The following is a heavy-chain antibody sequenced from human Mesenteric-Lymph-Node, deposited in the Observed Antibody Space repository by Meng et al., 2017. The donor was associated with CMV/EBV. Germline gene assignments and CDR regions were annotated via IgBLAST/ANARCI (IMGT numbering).Heavy chain of an antibody. CDR2: IFSEDSRT. V-gene: IGHV3-23*03. Sequence: GGSLRLSCAASGFTFSNFVMNWVRQAPGKGLEWVSTIFSEDSRTFYADSVKGRFTISRDNSKNTLFLQMNSLTADDTAIYYCAKTFSPYCGGDCYSFSEFSDYWGQGTLVTVSS. J-gene: IGHJ4*02. CDR1: GFTFSNFV. D-gene: IGHD2-21*02. CDR3: AKTFSPYCGGDCYSFSEFSDY.